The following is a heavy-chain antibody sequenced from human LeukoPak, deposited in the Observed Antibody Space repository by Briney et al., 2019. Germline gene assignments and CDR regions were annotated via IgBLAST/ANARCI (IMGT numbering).Heavy chain of an antibody. CDR3: ARDRGIDYYDSSGKFDP. V-gene: IGHV3-23*01. CDR1: GFTFNSYG. D-gene: IGHD3-22*01. J-gene: IGHJ5*02. CDR2: ISGSGGSA. Sequence: GGSLRLSCTASGFTFNSYGMSWVRQAPGKGLDWVSAISGSGGSAYHADSVKGRFTISRDNAKNSLYLQMNSLRAEDTAVYYCARDRGIDYYDSSGKFDPWGQGTLVTVSS.